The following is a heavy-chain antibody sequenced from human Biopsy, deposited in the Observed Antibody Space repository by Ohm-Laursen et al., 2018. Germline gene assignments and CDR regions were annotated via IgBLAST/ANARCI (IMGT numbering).Heavy chain of an antibody. CDR2: IYYSGTT. V-gene: IGHV4-59*01. J-gene: IGHJ4*02. CDR3: ARDDAVTVMRGLCY. Sequence: VTLSLTCTVSGGSISSYYWNWIRQPPGKGLEWIGYIYYSGTTDYSPSLKSRVTISIDKSKNQFFLKLSSVTAEDTAVYYCARDDAVTVMRGLCYWGQGALVTVSS. D-gene: IGHD2-21*02. CDR1: GGSISSYY.